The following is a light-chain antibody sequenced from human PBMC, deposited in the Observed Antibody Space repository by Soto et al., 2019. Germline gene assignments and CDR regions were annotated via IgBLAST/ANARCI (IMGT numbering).Light chain of an antibody. CDR2: GVS. V-gene: IGKV3-20*01. CDR1: QSVSSSY. Sequence: EIVLTQSPGTLSLSPGKRATLSCRASQSVSSSYLAWYRQKPGQTPMLLIHGVSSRATGIPDRFSGSGSGTDFPLTISRLEPEDFAVYYCHQYGKSPWTFGQWTKVEIK. J-gene: IGKJ1*01. CDR3: HQYGKSPWT.